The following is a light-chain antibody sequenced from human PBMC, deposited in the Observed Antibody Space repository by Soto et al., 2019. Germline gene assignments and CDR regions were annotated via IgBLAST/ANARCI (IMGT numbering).Light chain of an antibody. CDR2: LNSDGSH. CDR3: QTWGTGRGV. J-gene: IGLJ2*01. Sequence: QSVLTQSPSASASLGASVKLTCTLSSGHSSYAIAWHQQQPEKGPRYLMKLNSDGSHSKGDGIPDRFSGSSSGAERYLTISSLQSEDEADYYCQTWGTGRGVFGGGNKVTVL. CDR1: SGHSSYA. V-gene: IGLV4-69*01.